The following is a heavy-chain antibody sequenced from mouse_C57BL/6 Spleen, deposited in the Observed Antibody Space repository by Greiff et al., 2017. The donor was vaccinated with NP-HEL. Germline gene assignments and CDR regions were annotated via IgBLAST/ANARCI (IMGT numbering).Heavy chain of an antibody. V-gene: IGHV1-63*01. J-gene: IGHJ3*01. CDR2: IYPGGGYT. CDR3: ARDYGSSPAWFAY. D-gene: IGHD1-1*01. Sequence: VMLVESGAELVRPGTSVKMSCKASGYTFTNYWIGWAKQRPGHGLEWIGDIYPGGGYTNYNEKFKGKATLTADKSSSTAYMQFSSLTSEDSAIYYCARDYGSSPAWFAYWGQGTLVTVSA. CDR1: GYTFTNYW.